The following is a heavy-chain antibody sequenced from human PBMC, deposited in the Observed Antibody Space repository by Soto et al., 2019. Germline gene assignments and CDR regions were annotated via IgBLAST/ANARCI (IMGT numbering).Heavy chain of an antibody. CDR3: ARGSVDRVDSSGFYEC. CDR2: INHSGGT. J-gene: IGHJ4*02. D-gene: IGHD3-22*01. CDR1: GGSFSAYY. Sequence: PSETLSLTCAVYGGSFSAYYWNWIRKPPGKGLAWIGEINHSGGTTYNPFIKSRVTISVDTFKRQFYLKLTSVTAADRAVYYCARGSVDRVDSSGFYECWGQGRQVTVS. V-gene: IGHV4-34*01.